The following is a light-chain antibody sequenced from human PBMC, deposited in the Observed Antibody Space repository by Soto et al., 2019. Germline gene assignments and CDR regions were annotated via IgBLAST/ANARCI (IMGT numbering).Light chain of an antibody. CDR1: QSVSYTF. CDR2: DAF. CDR3: QPYGSSPPT. Sequence: ESVLTQAPGTLSLDPGERATLSCRASQSVSYTFLAWYQQKPGQAPRLLIHDAFSRATGIPDRFGGSGSGTDFTLTISRLEPEDFAVYYCQPYGSSPPTFGGGTKVDIK. J-gene: IGKJ4*01. V-gene: IGKV3-20*01.